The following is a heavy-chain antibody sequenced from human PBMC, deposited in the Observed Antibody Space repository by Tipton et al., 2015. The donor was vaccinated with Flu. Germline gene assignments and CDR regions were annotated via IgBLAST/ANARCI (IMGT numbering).Heavy chain of an antibody. V-gene: IGHV4-39*07. CDR1: GGSINSRSYY. J-gene: IGHJ5*02. D-gene: IGHD2-2*02. CDR3: AKDRGPLAFCTSSSCYIYH. Sequence: TLSLTCTVSGGSINSRSYYWGWIRQPPGKGLEWIGNIYYSGVTYYNSSLKSRVTISIDKSRNQFSLKLKSVTAADTAVYYCAKDRGPLAFCTSSSCYIYHWGQGALVTVSS. CDR2: IYYSGVT.